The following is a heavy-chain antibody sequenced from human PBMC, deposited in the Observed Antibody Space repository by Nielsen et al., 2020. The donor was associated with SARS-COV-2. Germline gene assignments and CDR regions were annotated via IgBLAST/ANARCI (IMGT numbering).Heavy chain of an antibody. CDR1: GGSISSGGYY. J-gene: IGHJ5*02. CDR3: ARVGNDILTGYYT. D-gene: IGHD3-9*01. Sequence: GSLRLSCTVSGGSISSGGYYWSWIRQPPGKGLEWIGEINHSGSTNYNPSLKSRVTISVDTSKNQFSLKLSSVTAADTAVYYCARVGNDILTGYYTWGQGTLVTVSS. V-gene: IGHV4-39*07. CDR2: INHSGST.